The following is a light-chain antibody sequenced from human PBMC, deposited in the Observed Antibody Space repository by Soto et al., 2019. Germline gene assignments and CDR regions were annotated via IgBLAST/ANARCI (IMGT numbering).Light chain of an antibody. CDR2: AAS. CDR1: QSINSNY. CDR3: QQYNTSPYT. Sequence: EIVLTQSPGTLSLSPGERATLSCRASQSINSNYLAWYQQKPGQAPRLLIYAASNRATCIPDGFSGSASGTDFSLTISRLEPEDFAVYYCQQYNTSPYTFGQGTKLAIK. J-gene: IGKJ2*01. V-gene: IGKV3-20*01.